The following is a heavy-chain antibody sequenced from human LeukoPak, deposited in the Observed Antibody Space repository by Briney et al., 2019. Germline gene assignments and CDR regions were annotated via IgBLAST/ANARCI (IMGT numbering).Heavy chain of an antibody. CDR1: GFTSSSYE. J-gene: IGHJ6*02. Sequence: PGGSLRLSCAASGFTSSSYEMNWVRQAPGKGLEWVSYISSSGGSTYYADSVKGRFTSSRDNAKNSLYLQMNSLRDEDTAVYYCARVDPATADTYYYNSMDVWGQGTSVTVSS. V-gene: IGHV3-48*03. CDR2: ISSSGGST. CDR3: ARVDPATADTYYYNSMDV. D-gene: IGHD6-13*01.